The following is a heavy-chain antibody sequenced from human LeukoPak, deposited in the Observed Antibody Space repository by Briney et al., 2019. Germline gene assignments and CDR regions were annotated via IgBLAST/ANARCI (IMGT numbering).Heavy chain of an antibody. CDR1: GFTFSSSS. CDR3: ARRIPFDC. CDR2: ISTSGGTI. Sequence: QPGGSLRLSCAASGFTFSSSSMNWVRQAPEKGLEWVSYISTSGGTIYYADSVKGRFTISRDNAKNSLYLQMDSLRAEDTAVYYCARRIPFDCWGQGTLVTVSS. J-gene: IGHJ4*02. V-gene: IGHV3-48*01.